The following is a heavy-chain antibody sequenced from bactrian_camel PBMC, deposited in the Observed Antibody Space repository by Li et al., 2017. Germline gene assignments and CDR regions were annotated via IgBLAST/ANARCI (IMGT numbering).Heavy chain of an antibody. CDR1: GDINMRKC. J-gene: IGHJ4*01. CDR2: IDGRGII. V-gene: IGHV3S53*01. Sequence: HVQLVESGGGSVQAGGSLRLSCAASGDINMRKCMGWFRRAPGREREGVAIIDGRGIITYRDPVKGRFTISKDNSKNIQYLQMNSLKSEDSGMYYCVARSHGECYFWANNWSRATWYTYWGQGTQVTVS. D-gene: IGHD8*01. CDR3: VARSHGECYFWANNWSRATWYTY.